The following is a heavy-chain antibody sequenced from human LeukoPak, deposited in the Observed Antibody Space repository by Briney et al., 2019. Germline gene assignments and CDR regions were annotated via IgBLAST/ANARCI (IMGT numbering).Heavy chain of an antibody. CDR1: GYTFTSYY. Sequence: GASVKVSCKASGYTFTSYYMHWVRQAPGQGLEWMGLINPSGGSTSYAQKFQGRVTMTRDTSTSTVYMELSSLRSEDTAVYYCARDLGLYSSGWGGIFDYWGQGTLVTVSS. CDR2: INPSGGST. J-gene: IGHJ4*02. V-gene: IGHV1-46*01. CDR3: ARDLGLYSSGWGGIFDY. D-gene: IGHD6-19*01.